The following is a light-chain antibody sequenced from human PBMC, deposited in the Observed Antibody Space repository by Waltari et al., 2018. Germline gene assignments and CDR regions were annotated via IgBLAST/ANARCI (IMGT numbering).Light chain of an antibody. V-gene: IGLV1-44*01. CDR3: SAWDDSLNGFNV. Sequence: QSELTQPPSASGTPGQSVSLPCSGNSPNIGSNTVNWDQQVPGTAPKLLMYSNNQRPSGVPPRFSGSKSGNSASLAISALQSDDEGIYYCSAWDDSLNGFNVFGPGTKVTVL. CDR1: SPNIGSNT. CDR2: SNN. J-gene: IGLJ1*01.